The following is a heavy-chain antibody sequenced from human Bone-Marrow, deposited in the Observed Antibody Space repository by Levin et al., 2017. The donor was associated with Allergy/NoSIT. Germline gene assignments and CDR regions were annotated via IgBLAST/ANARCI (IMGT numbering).Heavy chain of an antibody. CDR2: ISYDETDK. J-gene: IGHJ6*02. CDR3: AKDRIQLWLPYYGDSSWHGLDV. V-gene: IGHV3-30*18. CDR1: GFTFSNFA. D-gene: IGHD5-18*01. Sequence: PGGSLRLSCAASGFTFSNFAMHWVRQAPGKGLEWVALISYDETDKNYADSVKGRFSISRDNSNNTLYLQINSLRAEDTAVYFCAKDRIQLWLPYYGDSSWHGLDVWGQGTTVTVSS.